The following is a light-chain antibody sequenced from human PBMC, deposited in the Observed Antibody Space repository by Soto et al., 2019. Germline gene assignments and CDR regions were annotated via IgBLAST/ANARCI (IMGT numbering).Light chain of an antibody. CDR3: QQYNDWPPIT. J-gene: IGKJ5*01. CDR2: YAS. CDR1: QSVRTN. V-gene: IGKV3-15*01. Sequence: EIMMTQSPATLSVSPGESATLSCRASQSVRTNFAWYQHKPGQAPSLLIYYASTRATGIPARFSGSGSGTEFTLTISSLQSEDVALYYCQQYNDWPPITFGQGTRLEIK.